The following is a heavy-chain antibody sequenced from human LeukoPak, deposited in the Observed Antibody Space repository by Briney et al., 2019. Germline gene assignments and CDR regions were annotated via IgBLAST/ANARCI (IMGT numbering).Heavy chain of an antibody. CDR3: ARGLRQAGTIGSISSYYFDY. V-gene: IGHV1-8*03. J-gene: IGHJ4*02. D-gene: IGHD6-13*01. CDR2: MNPNSGNT. CDR1: GYTFTSYD. Sequence: GASVKVSCKASGYTFTSYDINWVRQATGQGLEWMGWMNPNSGNTGYAQKFQGRVTITRNTSISTAYMELSSLRSEDTAVYYCARGLRQAGTIGSISSYYFDYWGQGTLVTVSS.